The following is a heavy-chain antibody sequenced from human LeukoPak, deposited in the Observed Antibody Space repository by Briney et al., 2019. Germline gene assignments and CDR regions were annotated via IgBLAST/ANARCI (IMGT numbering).Heavy chain of an antibody. V-gene: IGHV4-34*01. Sequence: SETLSLTCAVYGGSFSGYYWSWTRPPPGKGRVGFGEINHSGSTNNNPSLKSRVTISVTTSKNQFSLKLSSVTAADTAVYYCAISGVTVTNDAFDIWGQGTMVTVSS. CDR2: INHSGST. CDR3: AISGVTVTNDAFDI. J-gene: IGHJ3*02. D-gene: IGHD4-17*01. CDR1: GGSFSGYY.